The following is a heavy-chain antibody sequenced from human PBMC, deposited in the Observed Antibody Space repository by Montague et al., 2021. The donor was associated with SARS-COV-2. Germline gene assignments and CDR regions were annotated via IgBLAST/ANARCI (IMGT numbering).Heavy chain of an antibody. CDR2: IYYSGST. Sequence: SETLSLTCTVSGGSISSSSYYWGWIRQPPGKGLVWIGSIYYSGSTYYNPSLKSRVTISVDTTKNQFSLKLSSATAADTSVYYCARVGRQQLVRLSGMDVWGQGTTVTVSS. CDR1: GGSISSSSYY. CDR3: ARVGRQQLVRLSGMDV. D-gene: IGHD6-13*01. J-gene: IGHJ6*02. V-gene: IGHV4-39*07.